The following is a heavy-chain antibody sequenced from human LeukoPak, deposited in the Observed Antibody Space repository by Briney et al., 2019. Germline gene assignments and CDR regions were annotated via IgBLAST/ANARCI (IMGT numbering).Heavy chain of an antibody. V-gene: IGHV1-24*01. D-gene: IGHD3/OR15-3a*01. Sequence: GASVKVSCKVSGYSLTELSMHWVRQAPGKGLEWMGGFDPEDGEIIYAQKFQGRVTMTEDTSTDTAHMELSSLRSEDTAVYYCAREAITIFGLVRTQTTKGPHRFDPWGQGTLVTVSS. CDR2: FDPEDGEI. J-gene: IGHJ5*02. CDR1: GYSLTELS. CDR3: AREAITIFGLVRTQTTKGPHRFDP.